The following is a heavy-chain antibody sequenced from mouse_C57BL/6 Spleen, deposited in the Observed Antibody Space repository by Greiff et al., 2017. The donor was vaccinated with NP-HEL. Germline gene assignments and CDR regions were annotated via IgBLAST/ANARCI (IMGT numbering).Heavy chain of an antibody. CDR3: ARERAAQAPFDY. J-gene: IGHJ2*01. CDR2: INPSNGGT. CDR1: GYTFTSYW. Sequence: QVHVKQPGTELVKPGASVKLSCKASGYTFTSYWMHWVKQRPGQGLEWIGNINPSNGGTNYNEKFKSKATLTVDKSSSTAYMQLSSLTSEDSAVYYCARERAAQAPFDYWGQGTTLTVSS. D-gene: IGHD3-2*02. V-gene: IGHV1-53*01.